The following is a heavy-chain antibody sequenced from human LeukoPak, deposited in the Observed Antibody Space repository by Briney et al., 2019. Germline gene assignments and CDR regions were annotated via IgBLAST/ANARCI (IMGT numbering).Heavy chain of an antibody. V-gene: IGHV1-2*06. Sequence: GASVKVSCKASGYAFTTYGTSWVRQAPGQGLEWMGRINPNSGGTNYAQKFQGRVTMTRDTSISTAYMELSRLRSDDTAVYYCARDLGSKFIAAAGRKFDPWGQGTLVTVSS. CDR3: ARDLGSKFIAAAGRKFDP. D-gene: IGHD6-13*01. CDR2: INPNSGGT. CDR1: GYAFTTYG. J-gene: IGHJ5*02.